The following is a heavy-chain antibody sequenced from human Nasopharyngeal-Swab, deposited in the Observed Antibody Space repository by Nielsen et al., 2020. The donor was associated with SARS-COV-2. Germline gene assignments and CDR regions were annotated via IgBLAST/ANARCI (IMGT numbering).Heavy chain of an antibody. CDR3: AKLGAQGAVADHFDS. CDR1: GFTFDDYA. CDR2: ISWNSGSI. Sequence: SLEISCAASGFTFDDYAMHWVRQAPGKGLEWVSGISWNSGSIGYADSVKGRFTISRDNAKNSLYLQMNSLRPEDTALYYCAKLGAQGAVADHFDSWGQGTLVTVSS. J-gene: IGHJ4*02. V-gene: IGHV3-9*01. D-gene: IGHD6-19*01.